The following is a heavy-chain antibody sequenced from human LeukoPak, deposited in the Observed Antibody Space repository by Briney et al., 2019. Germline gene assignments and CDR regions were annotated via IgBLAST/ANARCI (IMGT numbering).Heavy chain of an antibody. CDR2: INHSGST. CDR1: GGSFSGYY. V-gene: IGHV4-34*01. J-gene: IGHJ6*03. Sequence: SETLSLTCAVYGGSFSGYYWSWIRQPPGKGLEWIGEINHSGSTNYNPSLKSRVTISADTSKNQFSLNLSSVTAADTAVYYCARESRTLHYFYYMDVWGKGTTVTVSS. CDR3: ARESRTLHYFYYMDV.